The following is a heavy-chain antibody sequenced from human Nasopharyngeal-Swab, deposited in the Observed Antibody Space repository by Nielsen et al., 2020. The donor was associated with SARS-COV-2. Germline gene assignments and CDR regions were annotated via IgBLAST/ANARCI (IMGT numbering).Heavy chain of an antibody. CDR3: ARDLGGSVPAAMGAFDI. Sequence: WIRQPPGKGLEWVSSISSSSSSIYYADSVKGRFTISRDNAKNSLYLQMNSLRAEDTAVYYCARDLGGSVPAAMGAFDIWGQGTMVTVSS. CDR2: ISSSSSSI. J-gene: IGHJ3*02. V-gene: IGHV3-21*01. D-gene: IGHD2-2*01.